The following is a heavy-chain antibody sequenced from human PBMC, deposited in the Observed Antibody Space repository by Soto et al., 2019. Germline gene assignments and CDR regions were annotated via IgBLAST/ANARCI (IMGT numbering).Heavy chain of an antibody. CDR3: ARKAWTRLDY. CDR1: GGSITASVW. Sequence: QLRLQESGPGLVKPSETLSLTCSISGGSITASVWWTWVRLTPKKGLQWIGEVFHTGSVNYNPSLQSRLTISVDKSMGQFSLRLTSVTAADTAVYYCARKAWTRLDYWGQGALVTVSS. CDR2: VFHTGSV. J-gene: IGHJ4*02. V-gene: IGHV4-4*02. D-gene: IGHD1-1*01.